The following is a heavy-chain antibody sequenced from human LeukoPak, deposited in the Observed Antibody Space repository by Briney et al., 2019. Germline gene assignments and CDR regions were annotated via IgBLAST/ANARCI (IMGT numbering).Heavy chain of an antibody. Sequence: GGSLRLSCAASGFTVSSNYMSWVRQAPGKGLEWVSVIYSGGSTYYADSVKGRFTISRDNAKNSLYLQMNSLRAEDTAVYYCARVPGYCSSTSCYAPPDSMDVWGQGTTVTVSS. CDR1: GFTVSSNY. CDR3: ARVPGYCSSTSCYAPPDSMDV. CDR2: IYSGGST. D-gene: IGHD2-2*01. V-gene: IGHV3-53*01. J-gene: IGHJ6*02.